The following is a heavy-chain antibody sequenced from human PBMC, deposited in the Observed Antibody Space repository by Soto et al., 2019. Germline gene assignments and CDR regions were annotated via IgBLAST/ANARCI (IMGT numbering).Heavy chain of an antibody. CDR1: GDSISSSVW. CDR3: ARKAWVRFDY. V-gene: IGHV4-4*02. J-gene: IGHJ4*02. Sequence: SETLSLTCAVSGDSISSSVWWTWVRQPPGKGLEWIGEVFHTGDTYFNPSLRSRVAMSVDKSTNEFSLKVTSVTAADTAIYYCARKAWVRFDYWGQGALVAVSS. D-gene: IGHD7-27*01. CDR2: VFHTGDT.